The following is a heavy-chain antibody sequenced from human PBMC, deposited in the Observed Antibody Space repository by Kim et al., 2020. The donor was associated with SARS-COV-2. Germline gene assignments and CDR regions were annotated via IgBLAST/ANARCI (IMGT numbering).Heavy chain of an antibody. J-gene: IGHJ4*02. CDR3: ARVPAGAGYSYGPFDY. CDR1: GGSINNRNYY. Sequence: SETLSLTCTVSGGSINNRNYYWGWIRQPPGKGLEWIGTIYYSGSIYYNPSLKSRVTISVDTSKNQFSLKVISVTAADTAVYYCARVPAGAGYSYGPFDYWGQGSQVTVSS. D-gene: IGHD5-18*01. CDR2: IYYSGSI. V-gene: IGHV4-39*07.